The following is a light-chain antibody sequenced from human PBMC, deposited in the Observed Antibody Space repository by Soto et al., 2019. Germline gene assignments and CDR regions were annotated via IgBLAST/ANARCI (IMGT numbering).Light chain of an antibody. J-gene: IGKJ1*01. CDR3: QQYGSSLRGT. Sequence: EIVLTQSPGTLSLSPGERATLSCRASQSVSSSDLAWYQQKPGQAPRLLIYGASSRATGILDRFSGSWSGTYFTLTISRLEPEDFAVYYCQQYGSSLRGTFGQGTKVEIK. CDR2: GAS. V-gene: IGKV3-20*01. CDR1: QSVSSSD.